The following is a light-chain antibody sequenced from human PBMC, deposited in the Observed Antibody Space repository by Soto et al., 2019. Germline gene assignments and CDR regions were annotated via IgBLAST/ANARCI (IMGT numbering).Light chain of an antibody. V-gene: IGLV2-23*01. J-gene: IGLJ2*01. CDR2: EAS. Sequence: QSALTQPASVSGSPGQSITISCSGTSDDIGSYTLVSWYQQHPGKAPKLVIYEASKRPSGVSNRFSGAKSGNTASLTISGLQAEDEADYYCCSYAGSGTYVLFGGGTKVTVL. CDR3: CSYAGSGTYVL. CDR1: SDDIGSYTL.